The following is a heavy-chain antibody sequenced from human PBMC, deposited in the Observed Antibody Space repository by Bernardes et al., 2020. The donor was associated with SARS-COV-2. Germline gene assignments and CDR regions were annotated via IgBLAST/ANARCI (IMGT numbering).Heavy chain of an antibody. D-gene: IGHD1-20*01. CDR2: IYRSGQP. CDR1: GYSISSGYY. V-gene: IGHV4-38-2*02. Sequence: SETLSLTCAVSGYSISSGYYWGWIRQPPGRTLEWIGRIYRSGQPYYNPSLKSRVTISVDMSKNQLSLKLTSVTAADTAVYYCARDNWTPDSWGQGSLVTVSS. J-gene: IGHJ4*02. CDR3: ARDNWTPDS.